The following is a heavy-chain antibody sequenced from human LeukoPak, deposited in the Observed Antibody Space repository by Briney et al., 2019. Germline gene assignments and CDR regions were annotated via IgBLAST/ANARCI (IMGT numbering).Heavy chain of an antibody. D-gene: IGHD5-12*01. J-gene: IGHJ4*02. V-gene: IGHV1-24*01. CDR3: ATGWQRYSLNY. CDR2: FEDGET. Sequence: GASVKVSCKVSGCSLSELSMHWVRQAPGKGLEWMGRFEDGETVYSQAFQGRVTMTEDTSTDTAYMELISLRSDDTAVYYCATGWQRYSLNYWGQGTLVTVSS. CDR1: GCSLSELS.